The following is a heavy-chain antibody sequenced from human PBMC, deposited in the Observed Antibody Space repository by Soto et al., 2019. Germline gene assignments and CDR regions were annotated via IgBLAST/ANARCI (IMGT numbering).Heavy chain of an antibody. CDR3: ASEDCTNGVCFSYYYYYMDV. CDR1: GGTFSSYT. V-gene: IGHV1-69*02. Sequence: GASVKVSCKASGGTFSSYTISWARQAPGQGLEWMGRIIPILGIANYAQKFQGRVTITADKSTSTAYMELSSLRSEDTAVYYCASEDCTNGVCFSYYYYYMDVWGKGTTVTVSS. D-gene: IGHD2-8*01. CDR2: IIPILGIA. J-gene: IGHJ6*03.